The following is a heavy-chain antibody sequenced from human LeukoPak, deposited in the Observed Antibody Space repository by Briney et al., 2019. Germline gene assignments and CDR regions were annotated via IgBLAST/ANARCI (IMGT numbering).Heavy chain of an antibody. CDR2: FSLGGSGTT. V-gene: IGHV4-59*08. CDR1: GASIATYS. J-gene: IGHJ5*02. CDR3: ARWDDSAWAFGT. Sequence: SETLSLTCIVSGASIATYSWNWLRQSPGKGLEWIGYFSLGGSGTTSYSSSLKSRVTISRDTSKNQLSLKLTSVTAADTAVYYCARWDDSAWAFGTWGPGTLVTVSS. D-gene: IGHD6-19*01.